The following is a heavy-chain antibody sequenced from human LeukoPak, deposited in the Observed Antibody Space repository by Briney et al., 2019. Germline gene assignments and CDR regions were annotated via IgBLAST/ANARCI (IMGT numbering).Heavy chain of an antibody. CDR2: INPSSGGT. CDR1: GYTFTGVY. D-gene: IGHD3-3*01. V-gene: IGHV1-2*06. CDR3: RLFHTPIFDL. J-gene: IGHJ3*01. Sequence: GASVRVSRKASGYTFTGVYIHWVRQAPGQGLEWTGRIEWMGRINPSSGGTNYAQNFQGRVTMAWDTSISTAYLDLSRLTSYDTAVYYCRLFHTPIFDLWGQGTMITVSS.